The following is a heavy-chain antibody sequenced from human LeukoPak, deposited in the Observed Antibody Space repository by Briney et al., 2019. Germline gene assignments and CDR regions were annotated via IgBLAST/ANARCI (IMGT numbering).Heavy chain of an antibody. CDR1: GGSIRSSYYY. CDR3: ARVSVVRGVIRYYFDY. Sequence: SETLSLTCTVSGGSIRSSYYYWGWIRQPPGKGLEWIGEINHSGSTNYNPSLKSRVTISVDTSKNQFSLKLSSVTAADTAVYYCARVSVVRGVIRYYFDYWGQGTLVTVSS. D-gene: IGHD3-10*01. CDR2: INHSGST. V-gene: IGHV4-39*07. J-gene: IGHJ4*02.